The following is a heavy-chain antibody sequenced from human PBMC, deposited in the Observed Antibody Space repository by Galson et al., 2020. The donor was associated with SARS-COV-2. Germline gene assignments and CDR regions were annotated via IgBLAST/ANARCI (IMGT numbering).Heavy chain of an antibody. CDR2: IYSAGST. CDR3: ARHYSSRDAFDI. CDR1: GFIFSSHY. Sequence: GGSLRLSCAASGFIFSSHYMSWVRQAPGKGLEWVSVIYSAGSTYYPDSVRGRFTISRDNSKNTLYLQMNSLRAEDTAVYYCARHYSSRDAFDIWGQGTMVTVSS. D-gene: IGHD6-13*01. V-gene: IGHV3-66*04. J-gene: IGHJ3*02.